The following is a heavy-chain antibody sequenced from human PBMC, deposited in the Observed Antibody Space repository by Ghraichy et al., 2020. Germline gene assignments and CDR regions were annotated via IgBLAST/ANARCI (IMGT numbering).Heavy chain of an antibody. V-gene: IGHV3-23*01. Sequence: GVLNISCAASGFIFSDYAMNWVRQAPGKEPEWVSLISDSGASTYYADSVKGRFSISRDNSKNIVYLQMNSLRAEDTAIYYCAKALQPWLHSYYFDYWGQGILVTVSS. D-gene: IGHD6-19*01. J-gene: IGHJ4*02. CDR1: GFIFSDYA. CDR3: AKALQPWLHSYYFDY. CDR2: ISDSGAST.